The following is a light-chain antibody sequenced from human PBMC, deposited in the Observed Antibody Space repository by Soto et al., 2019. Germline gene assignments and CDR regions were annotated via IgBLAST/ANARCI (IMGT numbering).Light chain of an antibody. CDR3: HQYGSSPTYT. J-gene: IGKJ2*01. CDR1: QSVSSSSY. CDR2: GAS. V-gene: IGKV3-20*01. Sequence: IVLTQSPGTLSLSPGERATLSCGASQSVSSSSYLACYQQKPGQAPRLLIYGASSRATGIPDRFSGSVSGTEFTLTISRLEPEDFAVYYCHQYGSSPTYTFGQGTKLEIK.